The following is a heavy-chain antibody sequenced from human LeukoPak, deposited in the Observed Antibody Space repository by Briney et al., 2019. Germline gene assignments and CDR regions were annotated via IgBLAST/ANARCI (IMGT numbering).Heavy chain of an antibody. Sequence: ASETLSLTCTVSGGSISSYYWSWIRQPAGKGLEWIGRIYTSGSTNYNPSLKSRVTMSVDTSKNQFSLKLSSVTAADTAVYYCARVGRTGSGSCYSYFDYWGQGTLVTVSS. CDR1: GGSISSYY. J-gene: IGHJ4*02. CDR2: IYTSGST. CDR3: ARVGRTGSGSCYSYFDY. V-gene: IGHV4-4*07. D-gene: IGHD3-10*01.